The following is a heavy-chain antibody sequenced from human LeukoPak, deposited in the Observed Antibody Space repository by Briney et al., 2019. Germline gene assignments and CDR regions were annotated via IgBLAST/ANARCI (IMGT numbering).Heavy chain of an antibody. CDR3: ARVRDYYGSGEN. J-gene: IGHJ4*01. CDR2: ISSNGGST. Sequence: GGSLRLSCTASGFTFSSYAMHWVRQAPGKGLEYVSAISSNGGSTYYANSVKGRFTISRDNSKNTLYLQMGSLRPEDMAVYYCARVRDYYGSGENWGQGTLVTVSS. D-gene: IGHD3-10*01. CDR1: GFTFSSYA. V-gene: IGHV3-64*01.